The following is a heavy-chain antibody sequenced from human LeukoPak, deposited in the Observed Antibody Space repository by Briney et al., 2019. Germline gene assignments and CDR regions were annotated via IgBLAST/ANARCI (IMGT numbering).Heavy chain of an antibody. J-gene: IGHJ6*02. CDR3: ARASSHIAVAGTGIYYYYGMDV. CDR2: INHSGST. CDR1: GGSFSGYY. V-gene: IGHV4-34*01. D-gene: IGHD6-19*01. Sequence: SETLSLTCAVYGGSFSGYYWSWIRQPPGKGLEWIGEINHSGSTNYNPSLKSRVTISVDASKNQFSLKLSSVTAADTAVYYCARASSHIAVAGTGIYYYYGMDVWGQGTTVTVSS.